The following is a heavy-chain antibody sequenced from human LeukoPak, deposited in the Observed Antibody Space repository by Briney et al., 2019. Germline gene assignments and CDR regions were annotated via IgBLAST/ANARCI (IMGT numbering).Heavy chain of an antibody. CDR2: ISSSGSNI. D-gene: IGHD6-13*01. J-gene: IGHJ4*02. CDR3: ARAARPAGVAANVQSS. V-gene: IGHV3-48*01. CDR1: GFTFSNYN. Sequence: GGSLRLSCAASGFTFSNYNMNWVRQAPGKGLEWVSYISSSGSNIYSADSVKGRFTISRGNAKNSLYLQMSSLRAEDTAVYYCARAARPAGVAANVQSSWGQGTLVTVSS.